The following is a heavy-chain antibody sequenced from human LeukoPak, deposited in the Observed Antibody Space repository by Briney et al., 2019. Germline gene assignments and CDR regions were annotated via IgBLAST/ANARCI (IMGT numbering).Heavy chain of an antibody. Sequence: GGSLRLSCAASGFTFSSYWMHWVRQAPGKGLVWGSRINSDGSSTSYADPVKGRFTISRDNAKNTLYLQMNSLRAADTAVYYCAREGPVRGSGRIDYWGQGTLVTVSS. CDR3: AREGPVRGSGRIDY. D-gene: IGHD2-15*01. J-gene: IGHJ4*02. V-gene: IGHV3-74*01. CDR1: GFTFSSYW. CDR2: INSDGSST.